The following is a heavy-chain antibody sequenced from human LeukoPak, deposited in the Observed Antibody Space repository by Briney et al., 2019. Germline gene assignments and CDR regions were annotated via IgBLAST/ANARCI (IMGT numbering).Heavy chain of an antibody. CDR3: AKDIHGAYGGIDY. J-gene: IGHJ4*02. CDR2: VINTGGTA. V-gene: IGHV3-23*01. CDR1: GFTFTTYA. D-gene: IGHD3-16*01. Sequence: PGGSLRLSCAASGFTFTTYAMNWVRQAPGKGREGVSTVINTGGTAFYADSVKGRFTISRDNSKNTLYLQMNNLRADDTAVYYCAKDIHGAYGGIDYWGQGPLVTVSS.